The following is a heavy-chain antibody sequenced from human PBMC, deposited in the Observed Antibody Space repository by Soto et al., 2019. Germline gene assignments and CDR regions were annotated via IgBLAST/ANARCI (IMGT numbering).Heavy chain of an antibody. D-gene: IGHD6-6*01. J-gene: IGHJ6*02. V-gene: IGHV1-69*01. CDR3: AVGWIAARPPYGMDV. Sequence: QVQLVQSGAEVKKPGSSVKVSCKACGGTFRSDAISWVRQAPGQGLEWMGGIIPIFGTANYAQKFQGRVTITADESTSTAYMELSSLRSEDTAVYYCAVGWIAARPPYGMDVWGQGTTVTASS. CDR1: GGTFRSDA. CDR2: IIPIFGTA.